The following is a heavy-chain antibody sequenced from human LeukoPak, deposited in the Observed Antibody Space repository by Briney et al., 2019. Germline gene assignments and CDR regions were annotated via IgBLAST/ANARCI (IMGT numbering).Heavy chain of an antibody. CDR1: ESSFRTFW. CDR2: INSDGSNT. J-gene: IGHJ4*02. Sequence: GGSLRLSCAASESSFRTFWMHWVRQVPGKGLVWVSRINSDGSNTAYADSVKGRFTISRDNAKNTLHLQMNDLRAEDTAVYYCACDSPHDHTVGFDYWGQGTLVTVSP. V-gene: IGHV3-74*01. CDR3: ACDSPHDHTVGFDY. D-gene: IGHD2-21*01.